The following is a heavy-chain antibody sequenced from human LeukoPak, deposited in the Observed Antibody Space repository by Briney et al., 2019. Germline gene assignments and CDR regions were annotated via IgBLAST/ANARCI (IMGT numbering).Heavy chain of an antibody. CDR2: ISTDGSST. Sequence: GGSLRLSCAASGFTFSSYWMHWVRHAPGKGLVWVSRISTDGSSTNSAHSVKGRLTISRDNAKNTLYLQMNSLRAEDTAVYYCVREYSSSSGRAFDIWGQGTMVTVSP. V-gene: IGHV3-74*01. D-gene: IGHD6-6*01. CDR1: GFTFSSYW. CDR3: VREYSSSSGRAFDI. J-gene: IGHJ3*02.